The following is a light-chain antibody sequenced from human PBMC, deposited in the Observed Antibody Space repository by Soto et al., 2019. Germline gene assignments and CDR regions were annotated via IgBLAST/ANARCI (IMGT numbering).Light chain of an antibody. CDR3: AARDDSLNGPV. CDR2: DVS. J-gene: IGLJ2*01. Sequence: QSALTQPRSVSGSPGQSVTISCTGASGDVGGYNFVSWYQQHPGKAPTLMIFDVSQRPSGVPDRFSGSKSGNTASLAISGLQSDDEAEYHCAARDDSLNGPVFGGGTKLTVL. V-gene: IGLV2-11*01. CDR1: SGDVGGYNF.